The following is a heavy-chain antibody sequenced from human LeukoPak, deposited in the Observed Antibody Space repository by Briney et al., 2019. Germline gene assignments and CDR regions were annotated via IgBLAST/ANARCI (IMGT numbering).Heavy chain of an antibody. V-gene: IGHV1-2*02. CDR2: INPNSGGT. CDR1: GYTFTGYY. J-gene: IGHJ5*02. Sequence: ASVKVSCKASGYTFTGYYMHWVRQAPGQGLEWMGWINPNSGGTNYAQKFQGRVTMTRDTSISTAYMELSRLRSDDTAVYYCARDRHCSSTSCLYNWFDPWGQGTLVTVSS. D-gene: IGHD2-2*01. CDR3: ARDRHCSSTSCLYNWFDP.